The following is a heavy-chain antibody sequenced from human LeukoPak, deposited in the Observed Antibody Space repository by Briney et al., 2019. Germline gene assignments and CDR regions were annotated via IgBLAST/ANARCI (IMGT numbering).Heavy chain of an antibody. J-gene: IGHJ4*02. CDR1: GGSITNYY. D-gene: IGHD1-26*01. V-gene: IGHV4-59*08. CDR3: ARHTEEWEPYFDY. CDR2: IYYSGST. Sequence: SETLSLTCTVSGGSITNYYRSWIRQPPGKGLEWIGYIYYSGSTNYNPSLKSRVTISVDTSKNQFSLKLSSVTAADTAVYYCARHTEEWEPYFDYWGQGTLVTVSS.